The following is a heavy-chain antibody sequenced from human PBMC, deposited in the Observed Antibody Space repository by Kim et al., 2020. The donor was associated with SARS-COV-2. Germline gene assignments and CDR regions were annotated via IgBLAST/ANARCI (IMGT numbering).Heavy chain of an antibody. CDR3: AKSPVPAARGYNFFDP. J-gene: IGHJ5*02. CDR2: INHAGST. V-gene: IGHV4-34*01. CDR1: DKSFTGYF. Sequence: SETLSLTCGVYDKSFTGYFWTWIRQPPGKGLEWIGEINHAGSTNYNPSLQSRVTISVDTSKDQFSLKLSSVTAADSAVYYCAKSPVPAARGYNFFDPWGQGTLVTVSS. D-gene: IGHD2-2*01.